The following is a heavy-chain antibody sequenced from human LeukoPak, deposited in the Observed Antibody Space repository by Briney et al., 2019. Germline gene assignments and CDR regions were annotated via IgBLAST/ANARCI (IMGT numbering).Heavy chain of an antibody. CDR2: IYHSGGT. V-gene: IGHV4-4*02. D-gene: IGHD3-10*01. J-gene: IGHJ5*02. CDR3: ARGVLWFGELLPWFDP. CDR1: GGSISSSNW. Sequence: SETLSLTCAVSGGSISSSNWWSWVRQPPGKGLEWIGEIYHSGGTNYNPSLKSRVTISVDKSKNQFSLKLSSVTAADTAVYYCARGVLWFGELLPWFDPWGQGTLVTVSS.